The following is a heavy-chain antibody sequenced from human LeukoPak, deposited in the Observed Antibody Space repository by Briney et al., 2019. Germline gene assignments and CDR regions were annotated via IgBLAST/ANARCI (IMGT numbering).Heavy chain of an antibody. Sequence: GGSLRLSCAASGFTFSSYSMNWVRQAPGKGLEWVSSISSSSSYIYYADSVKGRFTISRDNAKNSLYLQMNSLRAEDTAVYYCARGRRGIAAAGNGGNDYWGQGTLVTVSS. V-gene: IGHV3-21*01. CDR2: ISSSSSYI. CDR1: GFTFSSYS. D-gene: IGHD6-13*01. J-gene: IGHJ4*02. CDR3: ARGRRGIAAAGNGGNDY.